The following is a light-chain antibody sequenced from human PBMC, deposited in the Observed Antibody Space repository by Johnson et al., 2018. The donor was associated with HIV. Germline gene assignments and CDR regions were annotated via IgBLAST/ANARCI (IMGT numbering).Light chain of an antibody. CDR1: NSNIGYNS. CDR3: GAWDSGLTAHFV. V-gene: IGLV1-51*02. CDR2: ENK. J-gene: IGLJ1*01. Sequence: QSVLTQPPSVSAAPGQRVTISCSGNNSNIGYNSVSWYQQVPGTAPKLLIYENKNRPSGIADRFSASKSCTSATLDITGLHTGDEADYYCGAWDSGLTAHFVFGSGTTITVL.